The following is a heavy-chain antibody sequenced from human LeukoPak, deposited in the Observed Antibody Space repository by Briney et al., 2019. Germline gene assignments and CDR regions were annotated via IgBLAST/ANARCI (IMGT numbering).Heavy chain of an antibody. CDR3: ARDTDLDY. Sequence: GGSLRLSCAASGFTFSSYWMSWVRQAPGRGLEWVANIKRDGSEKYYVDSVKGRFTISRDSAKSSLYLQMNSLRAEDTAAYYCARDTDLDYWGQGTLVTVSS. V-gene: IGHV3-7*04. J-gene: IGHJ4*02. CDR1: GFTFSSYW. D-gene: IGHD4-17*01. CDR2: IKRDGSEK.